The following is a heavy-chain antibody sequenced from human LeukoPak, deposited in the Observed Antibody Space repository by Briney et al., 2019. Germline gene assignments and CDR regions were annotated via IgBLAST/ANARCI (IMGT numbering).Heavy chain of an antibody. CDR1: GYTFTSYG. CDR2: ISAYNGNT. V-gene: IGHV1-18*01. D-gene: IGHD5-12*01. J-gene: IGHJ4*02. CDR3: ARVGTVDIVAVPHDY. Sequence: ASVKVSCKASGYTFTSYGISWVRQAPGQGLDWMGWISAYNGNTNYAQKLQGRVTMTTDTSTSTAYMELRSLRSDDTAVYYCARVGTVDIVAVPHDYWGQGTLVTVSS.